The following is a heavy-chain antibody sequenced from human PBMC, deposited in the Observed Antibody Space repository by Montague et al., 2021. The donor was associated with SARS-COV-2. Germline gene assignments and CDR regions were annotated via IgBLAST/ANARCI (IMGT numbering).Heavy chain of an antibody. CDR2: IYHSGTT. CDR1: GFSIGSGDY. CDR3: VGEKAGGLRNVFDI. V-gene: IGHV4-38-2*02. J-gene: IGHJ3*02. Sequence: SETLSLTCTVSGFSIGSGDYWGWIRQPPGKGLEWIGGIYHSGTTYYNPSLQSRLTMAKDTSTNQFSLRLTSVTAADTAVFFCVGEKAGGLRNVFDIWGQGTTVTVSS.